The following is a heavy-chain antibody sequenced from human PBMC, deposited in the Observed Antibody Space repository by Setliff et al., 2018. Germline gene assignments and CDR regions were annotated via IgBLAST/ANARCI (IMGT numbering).Heavy chain of an antibody. CDR1: GYTFTRHG. J-gene: IGHJ4*02. CDR3: ARVRPCGVDCSTGVGGPYYFDH. V-gene: IGHV1-2*06. CDR2: FHPYSGHT. Sequence: ASVKVSCKASGYTFTRHGISWVRQAPGQGLEWMGRFHPYSGHTNYAQNFQGRVTMTMDASITTAYMELSRLTSDDTAVYYCARVRPCGVDCSTGVGGPYYFDHWGQGTLVTVSS. D-gene: IGHD2-21*02.